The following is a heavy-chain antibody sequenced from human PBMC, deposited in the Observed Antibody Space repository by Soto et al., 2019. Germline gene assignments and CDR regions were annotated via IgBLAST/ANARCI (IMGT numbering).Heavy chain of an antibody. Sequence: ASVKVSCKASGYTFTGHYMHWVRQAPGQGFEWMGWINPNSGGTNYAQKFQGWVTMTRDTSISTAYMELRRLRSDDTAVYYCARELGRRTTGYCSSTSCYTVLAFDIWGQGTMVTVSS. V-gene: IGHV1-2*04. CDR2: INPNSGGT. CDR3: ARELGRRTTGYCSSTSCYTVLAFDI. D-gene: IGHD2-2*02. J-gene: IGHJ3*02. CDR1: GYTFTGHY.